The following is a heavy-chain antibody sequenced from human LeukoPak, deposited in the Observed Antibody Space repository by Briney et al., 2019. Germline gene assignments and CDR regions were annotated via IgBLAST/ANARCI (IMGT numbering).Heavy chain of an antibody. CDR2: HSGSSSST. J-gene: IGHJ6*02. CDR3: AKDSSTTTRCYGMNV. Sequence: PGGTLRLSCAASGFTLNSYAMSWVRQAPGKGLEGGSDHSGSSSSTYYADSVKGRFTVSRDNSKDTVYLQMKSLRAEDTALYYCAKDSSTTTRCYGMNVWGQGTTVTVSS. D-gene: IGHD6-13*01. V-gene: IGHV3-23*01. CDR1: GFTLNSYA.